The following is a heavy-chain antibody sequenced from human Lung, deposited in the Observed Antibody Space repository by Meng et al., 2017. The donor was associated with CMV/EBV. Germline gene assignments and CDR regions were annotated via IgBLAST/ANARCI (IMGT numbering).Heavy chain of an antibody. CDR2: IFSGGST. D-gene: IGHD1-14*01. CDR3: ARGYPDGDFDS. Sequence: GGSLRLSCAASGLTVSNNYMTWVRQAPGKGLECVSVIFSGGSTYYVDCVKGRFTISRDASKNTLYLQMNNLRADDTAVYYCARGYPDGDFDSWGQGTLVTVSS. J-gene: IGHJ4*02. V-gene: IGHV3-53*01. CDR1: GLTVSNNY.